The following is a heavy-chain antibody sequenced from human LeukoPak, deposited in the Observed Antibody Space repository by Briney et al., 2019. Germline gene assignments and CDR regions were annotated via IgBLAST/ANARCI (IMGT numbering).Heavy chain of an antibody. V-gene: IGHV4-34*01. CDR2: INHSGST. Sequence: PSETLSLTCAVYGGSFSGYYWSWIRQPPGKGLEWIGEINHSGSTNYNPSLKSRVTISVDTSKNQFSLKLSSVTAADTAVYYCARHLNYYGPGTNWFDPWGQGTLVTVSS. CDR3: ARHLNYYGPGTNWFDP. D-gene: IGHD3-10*01. J-gene: IGHJ5*02. CDR1: GGSFSGYY.